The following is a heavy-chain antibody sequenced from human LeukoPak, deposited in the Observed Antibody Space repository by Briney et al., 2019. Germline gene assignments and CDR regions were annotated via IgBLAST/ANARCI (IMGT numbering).Heavy chain of an antibody. Sequence: PSETLSLTCTVSGGSISSYYWSWIRQPPGKGLEWIEYISYSGSTNYNPSLKSRVTISVDTSKNQLSLKLNSVTAADTAVYYCARYIWGSYPTFEDYWGQGSLVTVSS. J-gene: IGHJ4*02. CDR1: GGSISSYY. CDR2: ISYSGST. CDR3: ARYIWGSYPTFEDY. D-gene: IGHD3-16*02. V-gene: IGHV4-59*01.